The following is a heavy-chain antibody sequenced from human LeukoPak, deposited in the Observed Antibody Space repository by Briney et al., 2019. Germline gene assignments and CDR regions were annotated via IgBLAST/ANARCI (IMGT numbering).Heavy chain of an antibody. D-gene: IGHD3-3*01. CDR2: IYHSGST. Sequence: PSETLSLTCALSGYSISSGYYWGWIRQPPGKGLEWIGSIYHSGSTYYNPSLKSRVTISVDTSKNQFSLKLSSVTAADTAVYYCARHRYDFWSGWRFRNWFDTWGQGTLVTVSS. J-gene: IGHJ5*02. CDR3: ARHRYDFWSGWRFRNWFDT. V-gene: IGHV4-38-2*01. CDR1: GYSISSGYY.